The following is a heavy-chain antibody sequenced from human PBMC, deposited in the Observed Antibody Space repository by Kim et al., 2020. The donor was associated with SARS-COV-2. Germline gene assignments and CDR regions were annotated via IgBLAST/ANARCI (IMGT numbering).Heavy chain of an antibody. V-gene: IGHV1-3*01. CDR2: INAGNGNT. D-gene: IGHD6-19*01. CDR1: GYTFTSYA. Sequence: ASVKVSCKASGYTFTSYAMHWVRQAPGQRLEWMGWINAGNGNTKYSQKFQGRVTITRDTSASTAYMELSSLRSEDTAVYYCARGGSSGSRVPRVYYYYGMDVWGQGTTVTVSS. J-gene: IGHJ6*02. CDR3: ARGGSSGSRVPRVYYYYGMDV.